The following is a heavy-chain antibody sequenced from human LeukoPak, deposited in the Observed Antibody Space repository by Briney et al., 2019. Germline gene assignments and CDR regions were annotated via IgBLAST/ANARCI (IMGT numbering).Heavy chain of an antibody. CDR1: GFTFDDYA. CDR3: ATYRQVLLPFES. Sequence: GGSLRLSCAASGFTFDDYAMHWVRHAPGKGLEGVSRISWDGGSTYYADSVRGRFTISRENSKSPLSLQMNSLRAEDTAIYYCATYRQVLLPFESWGQGTLVTVSS. V-gene: IGHV3-43D*03. D-gene: IGHD2-8*02. J-gene: IGHJ4*02. CDR2: ISWDGGST.